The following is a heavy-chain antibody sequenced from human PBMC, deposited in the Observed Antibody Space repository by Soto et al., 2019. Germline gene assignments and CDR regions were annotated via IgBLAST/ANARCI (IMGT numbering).Heavy chain of an antibody. CDR1: GFTFSIYA. CDR3: EKDSRSYYFDY. Sequence: GGSLRLSCAASGFTFSIYAMSWVRQAPGKGLEWVSAISGSGGSTYYADSVKGRFTISRDNSKNTLYLQMNSLRAEDTAVYYCEKDSRSYYFDYWGPGTLVTVSS. CDR2: ISGSGGST. V-gene: IGHV3-23*01. J-gene: IGHJ4*02.